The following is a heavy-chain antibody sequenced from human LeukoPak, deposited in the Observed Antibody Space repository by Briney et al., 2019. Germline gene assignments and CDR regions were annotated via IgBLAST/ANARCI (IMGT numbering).Heavy chain of an antibody. CDR3: AGGISITMMAFDY. J-gene: IGHJ4*02. CDR1: GYTFTSYY. CDR2: INPNSGGT. V-gene: IGHV1-2*02. D-gene: IGHD3-22*01. Sequence: ASVKVSCKASGYTFTSYYMHWVRQAPGQGLEWMGWINPNSGGTNYAQKFQGRVTMTRDTSISTAYMELSRLRSDDTAVYYCAGGISITMMAFDYWGQGTLVTVSS.